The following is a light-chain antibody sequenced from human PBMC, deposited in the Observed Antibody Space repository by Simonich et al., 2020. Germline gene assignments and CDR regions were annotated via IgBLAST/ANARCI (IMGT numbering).Light chain of an antibody. V-gene: IGKV2-29*03. Sequence: DIVMTQTPLSLSVTPGQPASISCKSSQSLMHSDGKTYLYWDLQKPGKSPQLLIYEVSNRCSGVPDRFSGSGSGTGFTLKISRVEAEDVGVYYCMQGIHLPLTFGGGTKVEIK. CDR3: MQGIHLPLT. CDR2: EVS. CDR1: QSLMHSDGKTY. J-gene: IGKJ4*01.